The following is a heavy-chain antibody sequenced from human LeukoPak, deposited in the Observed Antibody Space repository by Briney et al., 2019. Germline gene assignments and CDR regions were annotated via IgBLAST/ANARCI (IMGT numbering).Heavy chain of an antibody. D-gene: IGHD1-14*01. CDR2: IKSDGSST. Sequence: GGSLRLSSAASGFTFSSYWMHWVRQAPGKGLVWVSRIKSDGSSTSYADSVKGRFTISRDNAKNTLYLQMNSLRVEDTAVYYCAREEYVYNDYWGQGTLVTVSS. V-gene: IGHV3-74*01. CDR1: GFTFSSYW. J-gene: IGHJ4*02. CDR3: AREEYVYNDY.